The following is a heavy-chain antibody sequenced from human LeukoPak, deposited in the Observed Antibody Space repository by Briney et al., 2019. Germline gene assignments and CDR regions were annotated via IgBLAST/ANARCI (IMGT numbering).Heavy chain of an antibody. V-gene: IGHV3-11*01. CDR1: GFTFSDYY. J-gene: IGHJ6*03. CDR3: ARVLSGITGTTTYYYYYMDV. Sequence: GGSLRLSCAASGFTFSDYYMSWIRQAPGKGLEWVSYISSSGSTIYYADSVKGRFTISRDNAKNSLYLQMNSLRAEDTAVYYCARVLSGITGTTTYYYYYMDVWGKGTMVTVSS. D-gene: IGHD1-7*01. CDR2: ISSSGSTI.